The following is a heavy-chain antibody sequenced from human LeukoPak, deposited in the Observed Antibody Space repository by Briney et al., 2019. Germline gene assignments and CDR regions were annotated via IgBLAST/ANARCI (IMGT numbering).Heavy chain of an antibody. CDR1: AFTFSSYS. D-gene: IGHD3-10*02. V-gene: IGHV3-21*01. CDR2: ISSSSTYI. CDR3: AELGITMIGGV. J-gene: IGHJ6*04. Sequence: GGSLRLSCAASAFTFSSYSMNWVRQAPGKGLEWVSSISSSSTYIYYADSVKGRFTISRDNAKNSLYLQMNSLRAEDTAVYYCAELGITMIGGVWGKGTTVTISS.